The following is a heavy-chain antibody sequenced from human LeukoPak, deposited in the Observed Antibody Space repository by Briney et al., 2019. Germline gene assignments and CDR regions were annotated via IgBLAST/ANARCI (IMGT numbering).Heavy chain of an antibody. Sequence: SETLSLTCTVSGGSISSGGYYWSWIRQPPGKGLEWIGYIYHSGSTYYNPSLKSRVTISVDRSKNQFSLKLSSVTAADTAVYYCAREGGDSTVTTLGRPSSYYYYVDVWGKGTTVTVSS. D-gene: IGHD4-11*01. CDR3: AREGGDSTVTTLGRPSSYYYYVDV. V-gene: IGHV4-30-2*01. CDR1: GGSISSGGYY. J-gene: IGHJ6*03. CDR2: IYHSGST.